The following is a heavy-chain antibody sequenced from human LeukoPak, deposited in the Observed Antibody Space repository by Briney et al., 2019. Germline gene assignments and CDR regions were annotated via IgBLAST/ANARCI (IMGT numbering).Heavy chain of an antibody. V-gene: IGHV1-24*01. J-gene: IGHJ4*02. CDR1: GYTLTELS. CDR2: FDPEDGET. CDR3: ATFSMITFGGVIAQDY. D-gene: IGHD3-16*02. Sequence: ASVKVSCKVSGYTLTELSMHWVRQAPGKGLEWMGGFDPEDGETIYAQKFQGRVTMTEDTSTDTAYMELSSLRSEDTAVYYRATFSMITFGGVIAQDYWGQGTLVTVSS.